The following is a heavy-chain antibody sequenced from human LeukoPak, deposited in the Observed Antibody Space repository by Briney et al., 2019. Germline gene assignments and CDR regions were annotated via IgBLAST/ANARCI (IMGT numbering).Heavy chain of an antibody. J-gene: IGHJ4*02. Sequence: PSETLSLTCTVSGGSISSSRYYWGWIRQPPGKGLEWIGSISYTGSTYCNPSLKSRVTISVDTSKNQFSLKLSSVTAADTAVYYCARLVTYYDSSGYYSGGYYFDYWGQGTLVTVSS. CDR1: GGSISSSRYY. D-gene: IGHD3-22*01. CDR2: ISYTGST. CDR3: ARLVTYYDSSGYYSGGYYFDY. V-gene: IGHV4-39*01.